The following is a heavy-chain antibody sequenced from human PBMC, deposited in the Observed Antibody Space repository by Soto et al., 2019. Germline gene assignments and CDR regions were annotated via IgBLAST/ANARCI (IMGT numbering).Heavy chain of an antibody. Sequence: QLQLQESGPGLVKTSETLSLTCPVSGVSISSPSYYWGWIRQSPEKGLEWIGSIYYSGSTYYKPSLKSRVTISIETSKNQFSLKLHFVTVADTAIYYCVRQMGRGWFAPWGQGTLVSVSS. CDR1: GVSISSPSYY. V-gene: IGHV4-39*01. CDR3: VRQMGRGWFAP. D-gene: IGHD3-10*01. CDR2: IYYSGST. J-gene: IGHJ5*02.